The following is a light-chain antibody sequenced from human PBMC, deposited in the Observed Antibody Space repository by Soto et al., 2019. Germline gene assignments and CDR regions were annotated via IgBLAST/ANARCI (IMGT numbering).Light chain of an antibody. Sequence: VCTHSSGTLSFSPVERATLSCVASQSVSRVNLAWYQQKPGLAPRLLIYDASFRATGIPDRFSGSGSGTDFTLTISRLESEDFAVYYCQQYGNSPITFGQGTRLEIK. CDR2: DAS. J-gene: IGKJ5*01. CDR1: QSVSRVN. CDR3: QQYGNSPIT. V-gene: IGKV3D-20*01.